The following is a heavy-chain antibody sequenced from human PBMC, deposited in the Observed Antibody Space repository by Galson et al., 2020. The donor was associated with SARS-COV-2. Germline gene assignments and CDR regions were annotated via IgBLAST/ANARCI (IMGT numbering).Heavy chain of an antibody. D-gene: IGHD2-2*01. CDR2: IVVGSGNT. CDR3: AAPSCSSNSCYDAFDI. Sequence: SVKVSCKASGFTFTSSAVQWVRQARGQRLEWIGWIVVGSGNTNYAQKFQERVTITRDMSTSTAYMELSSLRSEDTAGYYCAAPSCSSNSCYDAFDIWGEGTMVAVSS. J-gene: IGHJ3*02. V-gene: IGHV1-58*01. CDR1: GFTFTSSA.